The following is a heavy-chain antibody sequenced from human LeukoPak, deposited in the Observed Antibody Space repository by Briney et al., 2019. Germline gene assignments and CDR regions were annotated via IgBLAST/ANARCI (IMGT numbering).Heavy chain of an antibody. CDR3: ARDRLGVDY. J-gene: IGHJ4*02. V-gene: IGHV4-61*02. CDR1: GGSISSGSYY. D-gene: IGHD6-25*01. CDR2: IYTSGST. Sequence: SQTLSLTCTVSGGSISSGSYYWSWIRQPAGKGLEWIGRIYTSGSTNYNPSLKSRVTISVDTSKNQFSLKLSSVTAADTAVYYCARDRLGVDYWGQGTLVTVSS.